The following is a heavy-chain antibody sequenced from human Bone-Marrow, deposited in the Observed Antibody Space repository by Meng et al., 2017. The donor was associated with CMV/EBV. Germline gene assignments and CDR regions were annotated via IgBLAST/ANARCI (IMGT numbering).Heavy chain of an antibody. D-gene: IGHD2-15*01. J-gene: IGHJ6*02. CDR3: ARGVLGYCSGGSCYSGGMDV. Sequence: SETLSLTCAVYGGSFSGYYWSWIRQPPGKGLEWIGEINHSGSTNYNPSLKSRVTISVDTSKNQFSLKLSSVTAADTAVYYCARGVLGYCSGGSCYSGGMDVWGQGTTVTVS. CDR1: GGSFSGYY. CDR2: INHSGST. V-gene: IGHV4-34*01.